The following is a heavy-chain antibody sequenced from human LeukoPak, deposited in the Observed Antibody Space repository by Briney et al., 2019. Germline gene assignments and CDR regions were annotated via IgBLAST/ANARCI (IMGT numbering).Heavy chain of an antibody. CDR2: ISSSSNI. CDR1: GFTFSTYS. V-gene: IGHV3-48*01. CDR3: ATANTHYDFWTQGRDY. D-gene: IGHD3-3*01. J-gene: IGHJ4*02. Sequence: GGSLRLSCAASGFTFSTYSMNWVRQAPGKGLEWVSYISSSSNIYYADSVKGRFTISRDNAKNSLYLQMNSLRAEDTAVYYCATANTHYDFWTQGRDYWGQGTLVTVSS.